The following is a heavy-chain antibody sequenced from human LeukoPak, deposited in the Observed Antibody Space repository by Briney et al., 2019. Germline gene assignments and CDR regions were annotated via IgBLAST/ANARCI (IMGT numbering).Heavy chain of an antibody. D-gene: IGHD4-11*01. V-gene: IGHV1-2*02. CDR2: INPNSGGT. Sequence: ASVKVSCKASGYTFTGNHMHWVRQAPGQGLEWMGWINPNSGGTNYAQKFQGRVIMTRDTSISTAYMELSRLGSDDTAVYYCAKRRRHGLQSPNWFDPWGQGTLIIVSS. CDR1: GYTFTGNH. CDR3: AKRRRHGLQSPNWFDP. J-gene: IGHJ5*02.